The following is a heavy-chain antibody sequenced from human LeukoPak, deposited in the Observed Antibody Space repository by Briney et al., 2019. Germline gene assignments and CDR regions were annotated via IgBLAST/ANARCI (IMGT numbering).Heavy chain of an antibody. CDR2: ISGSGDII. V-gene: IGHV3-23*01. D-gene: IGHD6-13*01. Sequence: GSLRLSCAASGFTFSNYAMSWVRQAPGKGLEWVSGISGSGDIIHYSDSVKGRFTISRDNSKNTLYLQMNGLRAEDTAVYYCAKYYSSYWYAAFDIWGQGTMVTVSS. CDR1: GFTFSNYA. J-gene: IGHJ3*02. CDR3: AKYYSSYWYAAFDI.